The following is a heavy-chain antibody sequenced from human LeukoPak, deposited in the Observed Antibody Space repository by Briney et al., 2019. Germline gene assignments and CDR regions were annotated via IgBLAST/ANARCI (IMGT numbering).Heavy chain of an antibody. CDR3: TSLVGSPTY. D-gene: IGHD4-23*01. V-gene: IGHV3-15*01. CDR2: IKSKRDGETT. CDR1: GFNFQYAW. J-gene: IGHJ4*02. Sequence: GGSLRLSCAGSGFNFQYAWMAWVRQAPGKGLEWVGRIKSKRDGETTDYAALVKSRFSISRDDSKNTVYLQMNSLRTEDTAVYYCTSLVGSPTYWGQGTLVAVSS.